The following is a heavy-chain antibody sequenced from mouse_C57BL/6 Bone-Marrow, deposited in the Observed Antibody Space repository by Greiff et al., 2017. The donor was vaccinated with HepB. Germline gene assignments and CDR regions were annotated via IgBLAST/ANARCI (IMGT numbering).Heavy chain of an antibody. Sequence: EVKLMESGPGLAKPSQTLSLTCSVTGYSITSDYWNWIRKFPGNKLEYMGYISYSGSTYYNPSLKSRISIIRDTSKNQYYLHLNSVTTEDTATYYFARWRDGYYLYFDYWGQGTTLTVSS. CDR2: ISYSGST. J-gene: IGHJ2*01. V-gene: IGHV3-8*01. CDR1: GYSITSDY. CDR3: ARWRDGYYLYFDY. D-gene: IGHD2-3*01.